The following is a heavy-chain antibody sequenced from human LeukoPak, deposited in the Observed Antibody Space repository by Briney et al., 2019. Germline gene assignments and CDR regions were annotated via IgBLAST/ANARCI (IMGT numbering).Heavy chain of an antibody. CDR1: EYSFTTYW. D-gene: IGHD3-10*01. V-gene: IGHV5-51*01. CDR2: IYPGDSDT. J-gene: IGHJ4*02. Sequence: PGESLKISCKGSEYSFTTYWIAWVRQMPGKGLEWMGIIYPGDSDTRYSPSFQGQVTISADKSISTAYLQWSSLKASDSAMYYCARLPSMVRGIYFDYWGQGTLVTVSS. CDR3: ARLPSMVRGIYFDY.